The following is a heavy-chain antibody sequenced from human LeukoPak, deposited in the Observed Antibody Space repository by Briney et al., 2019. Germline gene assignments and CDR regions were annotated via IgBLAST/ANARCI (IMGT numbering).Heavy chain of an antibody. CDR2: ISYDGSTK. D-gene: IGHD1-26*01. V-gene: IGHV3-30*18. Sequence: GGSLRLSCAASGFTFSRYGIHWVRQAPGKGLEWVAVISYDGSTKYYAGPVKGRFTISRDNSKNTLYLQMNSLRAEDTAVYYCAKDQEGATDYWGQGTLVTVSS. CDR1: GFTFSRYG. CDR3: AKDQEGATDY. J-gene: IGHJ4*02.